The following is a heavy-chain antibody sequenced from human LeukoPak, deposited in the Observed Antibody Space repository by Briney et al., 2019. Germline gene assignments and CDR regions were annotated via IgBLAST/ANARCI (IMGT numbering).Heavy chain of an antibody. CDR2: IYTSGST. D-gene: IGHD4-17*01. V-gene: IGHV4-4*07. CDR1: GGSISSYY. Sequence: SETLSLTCTVSGGSISSYYWSWIRQPAGKGLEWIGRIYTSGSTNYNPSLKSRVTISVDTSKNQFSLNLSSVTAADTAVYYCARQKYGDYRNAFDIWGQGRMVTVSS. J-gene: IGHJ3*02. CDR3: ARQKYGDYRNAFDI.